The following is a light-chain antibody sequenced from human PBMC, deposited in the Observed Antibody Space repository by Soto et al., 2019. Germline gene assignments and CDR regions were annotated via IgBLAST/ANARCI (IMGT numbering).Light chain of an antibody. V-gene: IGKV1-5*01. Sequence: DIQMTQSPSILSASVGDSVTITCRASQTIDSWVAWYQQKPGKAPKLLVYDATSLESGVSSRFSGSGSGTDFTLTISSLQPEDFATYYCQQSYSTPRTFGQGTKVDIK. CDR1: QTIDSW. CDR3: QQSYSTPRT. J-gene: IGKJ1*01. CDR2: DAT.